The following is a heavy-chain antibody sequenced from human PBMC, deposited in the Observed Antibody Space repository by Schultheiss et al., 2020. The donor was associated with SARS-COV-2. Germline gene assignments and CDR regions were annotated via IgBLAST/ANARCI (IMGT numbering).Heavy chain of an antibody. D-gene: IGHD3-22*01. J-gene: IGHJ4*02. CDR1: GFTFSSYS. CDR3: ARGWYYYDSSGYWYFDY. Sequence: GGSLRLSCAASGFTFSSYSMNWVRQAPGKGLEWVSYISSSGSTIYYADSVKGRFTISRDNSKNTLYLQMSSLRAEDTAVYYCARGWYYYDSSGYWYFDYWGQGTLVTVSS. CDR2: ISSSGSTI. V-gene: IGHV3-48*01.